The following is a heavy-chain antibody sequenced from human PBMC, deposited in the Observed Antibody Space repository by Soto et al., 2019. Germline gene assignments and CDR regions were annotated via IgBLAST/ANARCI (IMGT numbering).Heavy chain of an antibody. CDR1: GFTFSFYA. CDR2: ISYNGRNK. D-gene: IGHD3-16*01. V-gene: IGHV3-30*04. CDR3: ARQAKIGDRSQFYFDS. Sequence: QVQLVESGGDVVQPGRSLRLSCAASGFTFSFYAMHWVSQAPGKGLEWVAVISYNGRNKHYVDSVKGRFTISRDNSQDTLYLQMDSLRPDDTAVYYCARQAKIGDRSQFYFDSWGQGTLVTVSS. J-gene: IGHJ4*02.